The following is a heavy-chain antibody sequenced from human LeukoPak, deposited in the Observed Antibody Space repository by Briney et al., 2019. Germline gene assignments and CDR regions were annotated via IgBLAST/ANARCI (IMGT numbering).Heavy chain of an antibody. Sequence: PGGSLRLSCAASGFTFSNAWMSWVRQAPGKGLEWVSAISGSGGSTYYADSVKGRFTISRDNSKNTLYLQMNSLRAEDTAVYYCAKSSLYGDFPNDYWGQGTLVTVSS. CDR3: AKSSLYGDFPNDY. CDR1: GFTFSNAW. V-gene: IGHV3-23*01. J-gene: IGHJ4*02. CDR2: ISGSGGST. D-gene: IGHD4-17*01.